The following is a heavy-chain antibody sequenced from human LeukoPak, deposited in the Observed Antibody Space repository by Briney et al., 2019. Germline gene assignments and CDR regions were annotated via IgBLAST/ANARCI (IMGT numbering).Heavy chain of an antibody. CDR1: GYTFTGYY. CDR3: AREEITMVRGVIPQTPIDY. V-gene: IGHV1-2*02. J-gene: IGHJ4*02. Sequence: EASVKVSCKASGYTFTGYYMHWVRQAPGQGLEWMGWINPNSGGTNYAQKFQGRVTMTRDTSISTAYMELSRLRSDDTAVYYCAREEITMVRGVIPQTPIDYWGQGTPVTVSS. CDR2: INPNSGGT. D-gene: IGHD3-10*01.